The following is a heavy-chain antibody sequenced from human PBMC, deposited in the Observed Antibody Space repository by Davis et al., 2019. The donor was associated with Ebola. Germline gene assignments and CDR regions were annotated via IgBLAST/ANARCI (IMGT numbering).Heavy chain of an antibody. Sequence: PSETLSLTCAASGFTFSRYWMSWVRQAPGKGLEWVANIQQDGSEKYYVDSVKGRFTISRDNAKNSLYLQMNSLRAEDTAVYYCARGLMKLGPFGYWCQGTLVTVSS. CDR1: GFTFSRYW. CDR3: ARGLMKLGPFGY. V-gene: IGHV3-7*03. CDR2: IQQDGSEK. D-gene: IGHD7-27*01. J-gene: IGHJ4*02.